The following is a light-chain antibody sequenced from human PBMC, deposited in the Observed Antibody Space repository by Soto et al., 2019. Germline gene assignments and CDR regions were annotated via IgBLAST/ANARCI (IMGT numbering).Light chain of an antibody. Sequence: EVVLTQSPGTLSLSPGXRATLSCRASQTVTTSQLTWFQQKPGQAPRLLIYAASIRAAGIPDRFSGSGSGTDFTLTISRLEPEDFAVYYCQQYGSAPFTFRGGTKVDIK. V-gene: IGKV3-20*01. J-gene: IGKJ4*01. CDR2: AAS. CDR3: QQYGSAPFT. CDR1: QTVTTSQ.